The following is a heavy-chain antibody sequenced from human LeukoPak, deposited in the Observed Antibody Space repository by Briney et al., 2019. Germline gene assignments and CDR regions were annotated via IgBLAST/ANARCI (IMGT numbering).Heavy chain of an antibody. CDR2: IWYDGSNK. J-gene: IGHJ4*02. CDR3: ARAGVGAIYYFDY. D-gene: IGHD1-26*01. Sequence: SGGSLRLSCAASELTSSTSWMSWVRQAPGKGLEWVALIWYDGSNKYYADSVRGRFTISRDNSKNTLYLQMKSLRVEDTAVYYCARAGVGAIYYFDYWGQGTLVTVSS. CDR1: ELTSSTSW. V-gene: IGHV3-33*08.